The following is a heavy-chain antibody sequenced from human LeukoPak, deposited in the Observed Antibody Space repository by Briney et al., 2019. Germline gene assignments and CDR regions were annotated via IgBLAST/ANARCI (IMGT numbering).Heavy chain of an antibody. CDR3: AIYCSGGSCLDY. CDR2: ISAYNGNT. J-gene: IGHJ4*02. V-gene: IGHV1-18*01. CDR1: GYTFTSYG. Sequence: ASVKVSCKASGYTFTSYGISWVRQAPGQGLEWMGWISAYNGNTNYAQKLQGRVTMTTDTSTSTAYKELRSLRSDDTAVYYCAIYCSGGSCLDYWGQGALVTVSS. D-gene: IGHD2-15*01.